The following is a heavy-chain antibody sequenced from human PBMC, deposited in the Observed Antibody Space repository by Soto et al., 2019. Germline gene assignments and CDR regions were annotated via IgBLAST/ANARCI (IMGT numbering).Heavy chain of an antibody. J-gene: IGHJ5*02. CDR2: VSAYNGNT. Sequence: QVQLVQSGAEVKKPGASVKVSCKASGYTFTSYGISWVRQAPGQGLEWMGWVSAYNGNTNYAQKLQGRVTMTTDTSTSTAYMELRSLRSDDTAVYYCAREADYYGSGRTNWFDPWGQGTLVTVSS. V-gene: IGHV1-18*01. CDR3: AREADYYGSGRTNWFDP. D-gene: IGHD3-10*01. CDR1: GYTFTSYG.